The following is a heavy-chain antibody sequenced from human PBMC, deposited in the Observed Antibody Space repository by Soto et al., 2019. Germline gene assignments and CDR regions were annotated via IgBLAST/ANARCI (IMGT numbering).Heavy chain of an antibody. CDR3: ARVGRGEVVAASIYYGMDV. D-gene: IGHD2-15*01. CDR1: GFTFSSYA. J-gene: IGHJ6*02. Sequence: QVQLVESGGGVVQPGRSLRLSCAASGFTFSSYAMHWVRQAPGKGLEWVAVISYDGSNKYYADSVKGRFTISRDNSKNTLYLQMNSLRAEDTAVYYCARVGRGEVVAASIYYGMDVWGQGTTVTVSS. V-gene: IGHV3-30-3*01. CDR2: ISYDGSNK.